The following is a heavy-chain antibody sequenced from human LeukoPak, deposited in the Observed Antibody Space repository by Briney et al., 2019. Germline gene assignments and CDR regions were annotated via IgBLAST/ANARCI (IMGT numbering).Heavy chain of an antibody. CDR2: ISSSSSYI. Sequence: GGSLRLSCAASGFTFSSYSMNWVRQAPGKGLEWVSSISSSSSYIYYADSVKGRFTISRDNAKNSLYLQMNSLRAEDTAVCYCARDRGQWLRLRGWFDPWGQGTLVTVSS. V-gene: IGHV3-21*01. CDR1: GFTFSSYS. J-gene: IGHJ5*02. CDR3: ARDRGQWLRLRGWFDP. D-gene: IGHD5-12*01.